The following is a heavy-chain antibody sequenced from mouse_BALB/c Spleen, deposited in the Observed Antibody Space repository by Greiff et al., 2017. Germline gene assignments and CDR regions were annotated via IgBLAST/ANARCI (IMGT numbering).Heavy chain of an antibody. V-gene: IGHV3-1*02. Sequence: EVQLVESGPDLVKPSQSLSLTCTVTGYSITSCYSWHWIRQFPGNKLEWMGYIHYSGSTNYNPSLKSRISITRDTSKNQFFLQLNSVTTEDTATYYCARGNWDAMDYWGQGTSVTVSS. CDR3: ARGNWDAMDY. CDR1: GYSITSCYS. D-gene: IGHD4-1*02. CDR2: IHYSGST. J-gene: IGHJ4*01.